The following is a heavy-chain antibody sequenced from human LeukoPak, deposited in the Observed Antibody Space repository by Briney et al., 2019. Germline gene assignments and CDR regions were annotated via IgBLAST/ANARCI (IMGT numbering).Heavy chain of an antibody. J-gene: IGHJ4*02. CDR1: GFIFRNYG. D-gene: IGHD3-10*01. CDR2: ISYDGSIK. V-gene: IGHV3-30*03. CDR3: ASLRYGSGSYYNDY. Sequence: GGSLRLSCAASGFIFRNYGMSWVRQAPGKGLEWVAVISYDGSIKYYADSVKGRFTISKDNSKNTLYLQMNSLRAEDTAVYYCASLRYGSGSYYNDYWGQGTLVIVSS.